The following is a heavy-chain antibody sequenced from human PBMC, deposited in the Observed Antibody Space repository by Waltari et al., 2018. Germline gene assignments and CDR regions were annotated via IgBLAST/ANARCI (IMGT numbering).Heavy chain of an antibody. CDR1: GFHFNNAW. CDR2: IRSKTDGGTT. V-gene: IGHV3-15*07. J-gene: IGHJ4*02. D-gene: IGHD6-13*01. CDR3: TTDKSAAPGDY. Sequence: EIYLVESGGSLVRPGGSLRLSCAVSGFHFNNAWMNWVRQAPGKRLEWVGLIRSKTDGGTTEYAAPVKGRFTISTDDSKNTLYLQMNSLKTEDTAVYYCTTDKSAAPGDYWGQGTLVTVSS.